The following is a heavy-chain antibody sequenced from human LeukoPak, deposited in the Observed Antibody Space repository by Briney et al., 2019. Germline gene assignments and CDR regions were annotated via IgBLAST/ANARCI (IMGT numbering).Heavy chain of an antibody. V-gene: IGHV4-4*07. CDR2: IYSSGIT. J-gene: IGHJ5*02. Sequence: SETLCLTRTVSGGSISSYYGSWSPQPAGKGLEWIGRIYSSGITNYNPSLKSRVTMSVDTSKNQFSLNLSSVTAADTAVYFCARVGENIAYGPNWFDPWG. D-gene: IGHD2/OR15-2a*01. CDR3: ARVGENIAYGPNWFDP. CDR1: GGSISSYY.